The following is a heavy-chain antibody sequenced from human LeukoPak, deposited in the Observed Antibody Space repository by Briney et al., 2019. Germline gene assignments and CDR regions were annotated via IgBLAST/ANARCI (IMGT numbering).Heavy chain of an antibody. J-gene: IGHJ4*02. CDR2: IKQDGSEK. Sequence: PGGSLRLSCAASGFTFSSYWMSWVRQAPGKGLEWVSNIKQDGSEKYYVDSVKGRFTISRDNAKNSLYLQMNSLRAEDTAVYYCAKGVRTMVRGAPHYWGQGTLVTVSS. CDR3: AKGVRTMVRGAPHY. CDR1: GFTFSSYW. D-gene: IGHD3-10*01. V-gene: IGHV3-7*01.